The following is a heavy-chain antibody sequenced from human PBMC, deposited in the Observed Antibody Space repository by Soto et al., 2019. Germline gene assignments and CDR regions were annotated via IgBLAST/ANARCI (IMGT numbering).Heavy chain of an antibody. Sequence: GASVKVSCKPSGYTFSGYYVHWVRQAPGQGLEWMGVFKPTGGGSTSYADGFQGRVTVTRDTSTSTFYMELGSLRFDDTAVYFCASDYGSGVEMDVWGQGTRVTVSS. V-gene: IGHV1-46*01. CDR1: GYTFSGYY. CDR3: ASDYGSGVEMDV. D-gene: IGHD3-10*01. J-gene: IGHJ6*02. CDR2: FKPTGGGST.